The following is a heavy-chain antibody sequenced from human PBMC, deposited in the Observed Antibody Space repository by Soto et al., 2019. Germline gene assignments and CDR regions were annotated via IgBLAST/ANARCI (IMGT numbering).Heavy chain of an antibody. CDR1: GFIFSTYA. CDR3: ARESEDLTSNFDY. CDR2: ISYDGSDI. V-gene: IGHV3-30-3*01. Sequence: PGGSLRLSCAASGFIFSTYAMHWVRQGPGKGLEWVAVISYDGSDIYYGDSMKGRFTISRDNAKNSLYLEMNSLRAEDTAVYYCARESEDLTSNFDYWGQGTLVTVSS. J-gene: IGHJ4*02.